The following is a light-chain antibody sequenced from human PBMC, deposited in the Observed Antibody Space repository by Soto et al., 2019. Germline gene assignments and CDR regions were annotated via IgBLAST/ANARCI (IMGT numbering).Light chain of an antibody. CDR2: QVS. CDR3: SSYTSRGTWV. Sequence: QSALTQPPSVSGSPGQSVTISCTGTSSDVGSYNRVSWYQQPPGTAPKLMICQVSNRPSGVPDRFSGSKSGNTASLTSSGRQDEDEADYYCSSYTSRGTWVFGGGTKLTVL. V-gene: IGLV2-18*02. CDR1: SSDVGSYNR. J-gene: IGLJ3*02.